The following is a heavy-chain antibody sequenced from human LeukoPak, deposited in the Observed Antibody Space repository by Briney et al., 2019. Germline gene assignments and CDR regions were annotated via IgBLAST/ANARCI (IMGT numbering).Heavy chain of an antibody. J-gene: IGHJ6*02. CDR1: GYTFTSYD. D-gene: IGHD3-3*01. Sequence: ASVTVSCKASGYTFTSYDINWVRQAPGQGLEWMGWMNPNSGNTGYAQKFQGRVTMTRNTSISTAYMELSSLRSEDTAVYYCARGRLYDFWSGYYYYYGMDVWGQGTTVTVSS. CDR3: ARGRLYDFWSGYYYYYGMDV. CDR2: MNPNSGNT. V-gene: IGHV1-8*01.